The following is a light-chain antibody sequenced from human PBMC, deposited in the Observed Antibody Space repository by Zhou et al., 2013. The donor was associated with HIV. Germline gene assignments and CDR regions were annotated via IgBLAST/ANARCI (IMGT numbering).Light chain of an antibody. Sequence: DIQMTQSPSSLSASVGDRVTITCQASQDISNSLNWYQQKPGKAPKLLIYDASNLQTGVPSRFSGSGSGTDFTFTISSLQPEDIATYYCQQYNSYSLTFGGGTKVEIK. J-gene: IGKJ4*01. CDR1: QDISNS. V-gene: IGKV1-33*01. CDR3: QQYNSYSLT. CDR2: DAS.